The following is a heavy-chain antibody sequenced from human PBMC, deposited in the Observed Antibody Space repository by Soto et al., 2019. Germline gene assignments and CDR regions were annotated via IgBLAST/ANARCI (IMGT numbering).Heavy chain of an antibody. Sequence: GGSLRLSCAASGFTFSSYGMHWVRQAPGKGLEWVAVISYDGSKKYYADSVKGRFTISRDNSKNTLYLQMNSLRAEDTAVYYCAKISGGPYYDFWSGPTEFDYWGQGTLVTVSS. J-gene: IGHJ4*02. CDR1: GFTFSSYG. V-gene: IGHV3-30*18. CDR2: ISYDGSKK. D-gene: IGHD3-3*01. CDR3: AKISGGPYYDFWSGPTEFDY.